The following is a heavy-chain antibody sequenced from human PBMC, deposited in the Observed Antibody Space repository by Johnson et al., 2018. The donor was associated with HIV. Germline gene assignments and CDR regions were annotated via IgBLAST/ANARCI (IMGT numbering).Heavy chain of an antibody. CDR1: GFTFSYYG. CDR2: ISYVGTNK. D-gene: IGHD5-18*01. CDR3: ARDRAMVIGNDAFDI. V-gene: IGHV3-30*03. Sequence: QMLLVESGGGVVQPGRSLRLSCVASGFTFSYYGMHWVRQAPGKGLEWVAVISYVGTNKYYADSVKGRFTISRDNSKNTLYLQMNSLRAEDTAVYYCARDRAMVIGNDAFDIWGQGTMVTVSS. J-gene: IGHJ3*02.